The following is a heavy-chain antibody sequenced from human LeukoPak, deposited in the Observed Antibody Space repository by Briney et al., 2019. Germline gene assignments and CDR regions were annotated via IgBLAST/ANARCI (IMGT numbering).Heavy chain of an antibody. V-gene: IGHV3-21*01. Sequence: GGSLRLSCAASGFTFSSYSMNWVRQAPGKGLEWVSSISSSSSYIYYADSVKGRFTTSRDNSKNTLYLQMNSLRAEDTAVYYCAKDIGSAADFDYWGQGTLVTVSS. J-gene: IGHJ4*02. CDR3: AKDIGSAADFDY. CDR2: ISSSSSYI. D-gene: IGHD6-13*01. CDR1: GFTFSSYS.